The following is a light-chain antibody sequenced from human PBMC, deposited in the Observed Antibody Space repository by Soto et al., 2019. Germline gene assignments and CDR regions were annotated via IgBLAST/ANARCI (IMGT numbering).Light chain of an antibody. CDR3: CSYTSSSTLV. Sequence: QSALTQPASVSGSPGQSITISCTGTSSNVGSYDLVSWYQQHPGEAPKLMIYEGTKRPSGVSNRFSGSKSANTASLTISGLQPEDAADYYCCSYTSSSTLVIGTGTKLTVL. J-gene: IGLJ1*01. CDR2: EGT. V-gene: IGLV2-14*02. CDR1: SSNVGSYDL.